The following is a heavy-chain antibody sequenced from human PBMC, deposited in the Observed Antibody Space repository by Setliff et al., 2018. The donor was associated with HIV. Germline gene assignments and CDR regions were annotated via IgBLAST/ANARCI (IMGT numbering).Heavy chain of an antibody. CDR2: IYYSGST. CDR1: GGSISSVSYY. CDR3: ARQVGNKVLFDS. J-gene: IGHJ4*02. Sequence: SETLSLTCTVSGGSISSVSYYWSWIRQPAGKGLEWIGYIYYSGSTNYNPSLKSRVTISVDTSKNQLSLKLSSVTAADTAVYYCARQVGNKVLFDSWGQGTLVTVS. D-gene: IGHD7-27*01. V-gene: IGHV4-61*10.